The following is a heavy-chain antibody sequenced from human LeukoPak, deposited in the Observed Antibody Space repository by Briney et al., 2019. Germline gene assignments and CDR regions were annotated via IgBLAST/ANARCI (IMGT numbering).Heavy chain of an antibody. D-gene: IGHD4-17*01. Sequence: PSETLSLTCTVSGGSINSGGYYWSWIRQPPGEGMEWIGYIYYSGSTYYHPSLKSRVTISLDTSKNQFSLKLSSVTAADTAVYYCARVTTVTTSFHFDYWGQGTLVTVSS. CDR1: GGSINSGGYY. CDR2: IYYSGST. J-gene: IGHJ4*02. V-gene: IGHV4-30-4*01. CDR3: ARVTTVTTSFHFDY.